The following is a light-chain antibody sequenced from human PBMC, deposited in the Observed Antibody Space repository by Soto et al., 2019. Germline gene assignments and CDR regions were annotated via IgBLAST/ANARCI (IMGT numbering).Light chain of an antibody. CDR2: EVS. CDR1: SSDVGSYNL. Sequence: QPVLTQPASVSGSPGQSITISCTGTSSDVGSYNLVSWYQQYPGKAPKVMIYEVSERPSGLSNRFSGSRSGNTASLTISGLQAEDEADYYCCSYAGSSTVVFGGGTKVTVL. J-gene: IGLJ2*01. CDR3: CSYAGSSTVV. V-gene: IGLV2-23*02.